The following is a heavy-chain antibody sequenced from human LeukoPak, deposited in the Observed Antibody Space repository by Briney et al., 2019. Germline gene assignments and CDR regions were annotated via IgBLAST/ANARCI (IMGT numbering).Heavy chain of an antibody. CDR2: IYYSGST. J-gene: IGHJ4*02. Sequence: QTSETLSLTCTVSGGSISSSSYYWGWIRQPPGKGLEWIGSIYYSGSTYYNPSLKSRVTISVDTSKNKFSLKLSSVTAADTAVYYCASRIFGVVINDYWGQGTLVTVSS. D-gene: IGHD3-3*01. V-gene: IGHV4-39*01. CDR1: GGSISSSSYY. CDR3: ASRIFGVVINDY.